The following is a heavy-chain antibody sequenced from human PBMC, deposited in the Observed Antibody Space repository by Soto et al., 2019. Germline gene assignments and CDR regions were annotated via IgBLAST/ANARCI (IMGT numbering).Heavy chain of an antibody. D-gene: IGHD3-10*01. Sequence: GGSLRLSCAASGFTFSSYAMSWVRQAPGKGLEWVSAIGGTGRSTYYADSVKGRFTISGDNSKNTVYLQLNSLRAEDTAIYYCAKYFFGESLTYFDYWCQGTLVTVSS. CDR2: IGGTGRST. CDR1: GFTFSSYA. J-gene: IGHJ4*02. CDR3: AKYFFGESLTYFDY. V-gene: IGHV3-23*01.